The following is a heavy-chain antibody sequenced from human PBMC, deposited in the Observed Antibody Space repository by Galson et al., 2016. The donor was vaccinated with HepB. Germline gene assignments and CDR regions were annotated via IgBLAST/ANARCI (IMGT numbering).Heavy chain of an antibody. V-gene: IGHV1-24*01. J-gene: IGHJ4*02. CDR1: GYSLTELS. D-gene: IGHD6-13*01. CDR2: FDPDYGET. Sequence: SVKVSCKVSGYSLTELSIHWVRQAPGEGLEWMGGFDPDYGETLYAQKFQGRVTMTEDTSTDTAYMEVSNLRSEDTAVYYCATGFYSSRWSFDYWGQGALVTVPS. CDR3: ATGFYSSRWSFDY.